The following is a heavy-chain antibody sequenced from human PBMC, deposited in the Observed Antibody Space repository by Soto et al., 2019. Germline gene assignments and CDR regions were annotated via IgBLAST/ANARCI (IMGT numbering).Heavy chain of an antibody. V-gene: IGHV3-7*01. CDR3: ARHVALHX. CDR1: GFTFSSYW. J-gene: IGHJ4*02. D-gene: IGHD2-21*01. Sequence: GGSLRVSCAASGFTFSSYWMSWVRQAPGKGLEWVDKINKDGSEKSYVDSVKGRLTISRDNAKNSLYLQMNSLRAEDTAVYYCARHVALHXWGQGTLVTVSX. CDR2: INKDGSEK.